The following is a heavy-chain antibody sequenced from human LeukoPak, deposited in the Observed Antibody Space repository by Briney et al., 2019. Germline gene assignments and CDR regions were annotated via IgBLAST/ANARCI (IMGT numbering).Heavy chain of an antibody. CDR1: GGSISSGSYY. CDR3: AASVVLIDDAFDI. J-gene: IGHJ3*02. CDR2: IYTSGST. V-gene: IGHV4-61*02. Sequence: SETLSLTCTVSGGSISSGSYYWCWIRPPAGKGLEWIGRIYTSGSTNYNPSLKSRVTISVDTSNNQFPLKLTPVTAAAPALYYRAASVVLIDDAFDIWGQGTMVTASS. D-gene: IGHD3-22*01.